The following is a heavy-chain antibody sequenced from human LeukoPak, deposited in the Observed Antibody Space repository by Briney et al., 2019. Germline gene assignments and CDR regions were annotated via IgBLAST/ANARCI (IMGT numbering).Heavy chain of an antibody. CDR2: ISTSSTYI. CDR1: GFTFNCCS. J-gene: IGHJ4*02. V-gene: IGHV3-21*01. Sequence: GGSLRLSCAASGFTFNCCSMSWVRQAPGKGLEWVSSISTSSTYIYYADSVKGRFTMSRDNAKSSVYLQMNSLRAEDTAVYYCAREAASGNYYIEYWGQGTLVTVSS. CDR3: AREAASGNYYIEY. D-gene: IGHD3-10*01.